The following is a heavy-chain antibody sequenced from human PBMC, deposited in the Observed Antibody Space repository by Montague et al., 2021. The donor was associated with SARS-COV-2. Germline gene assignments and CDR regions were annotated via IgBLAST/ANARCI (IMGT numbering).Heavy chain of an antibody. D-gene: IGHD3-10*01. CDR2: ISYSGST. J-gene: IGHJ6*02. Sequence: SETLSLTCSVSGTSITSYYWNWIRQPPGKGLEWIGYISYSGSTNYNPSLKSRVTMSVDTSKNQMSLKLTSVTAADTAVYYCARGCLSYFGAGSRCYGMDVWGQGTTVTVSS. CDR1: GTSITSYY. V-gene: IGHV4-59*01. CDR3: ARGCLSYFGAGSRCYGMDV.